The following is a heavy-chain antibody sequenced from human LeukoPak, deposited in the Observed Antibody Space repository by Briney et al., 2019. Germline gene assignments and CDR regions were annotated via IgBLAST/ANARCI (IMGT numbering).Heavy chain of an antibody. CDR3: ASLPVGAAAGSRPFDY. D-gene: IGHD6-13*01. CDR2: IHYSGST. CDR1: GGSISSYY. J-gene: IGHJ4*02. Sequence: SETLSLTCTVSGGSISSYYWSWIRQPPGKGLEWIGYIHYSGSTNYNPSLKSRVTISVDTSKNQFSLKLSSVTAADTAVYYCASLPVGAAAGSRPFDYWGQGTLVTVSS. V-gene: IGHV4-59*08.